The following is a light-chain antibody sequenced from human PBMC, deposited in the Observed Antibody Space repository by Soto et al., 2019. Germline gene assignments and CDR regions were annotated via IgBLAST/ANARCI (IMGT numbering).Light chain of an antibody. V-gene: IGLV2-14*01. J-gene: IGLJ2*01. CDR2: DVS. CDR1: SSDVGGYNY. Sequence: QSVLTQPASVSGSPGQSITISCTGTSSDVGGYNYVSWYQQHPGKAPKPMIYDVSNRPSGVSNRFSGSKSGNTASLTISCLHAEDEADYYCSSSTSSSTVVFGGGTKLTVL. CDR3: SSSTSSSTVV.